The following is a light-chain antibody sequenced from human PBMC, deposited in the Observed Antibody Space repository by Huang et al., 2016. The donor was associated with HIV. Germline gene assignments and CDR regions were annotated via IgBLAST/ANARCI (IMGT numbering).Light chain of an antibody. CDR2: DGS. CDR3: QQYDRLPQT. Sequence: DIQMTQSPSSLSASVGDRVTISCQACHDISNHLNWYQQQPGKAPELLIYDGSSLKTGVPSRFSGSGSGTDFTFTISRLRPEDIATYYCQQYDRLPQTFGQGTKLEIK. V-gene: IGKV1-33*01. CDR1: HDISNH. J-gene: IGKJ2*01.